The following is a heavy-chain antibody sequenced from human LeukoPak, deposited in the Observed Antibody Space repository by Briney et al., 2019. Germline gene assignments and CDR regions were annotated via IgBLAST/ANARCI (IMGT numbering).Heavy chain of an antibody. CDR3: ARGPHFDY. Sequence: PGGSLRLSCAASGFPFSSCWMTWVRQAPGKGLEWVANIKQDGSEKYSVDSVKGRFTISRDNAKNSLYLQMNSLRADDTAVYYCARGPHFDYWGQGTLVTVSS. CDR1: GFPFSSCW. V-gene: IGHV3-7*04. J-gene: IGHJ4*02. CDR2: IKQDGSEK.